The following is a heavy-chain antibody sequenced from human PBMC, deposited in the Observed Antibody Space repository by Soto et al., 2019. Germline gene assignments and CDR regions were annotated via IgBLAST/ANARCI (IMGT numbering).Heavy chain of an antibody. V-gene: IGHV3-7*01. J-gene: IGHJ5*02. CDR2: IKPDESEK. Sequence: EVQLVESGGGLVQPGGSLRLSCTASGFTFSDSWMTWVRQAPGKGLEWVDRIKPDESEKKCADSVKGRFSISRDNAKNSMYLHMDSLRGEDTAVYYCVRGGSNYASWGQGTLVNVSS. CDR3: VRGGSNYAS. D-gene: IGHD4-4*01. CDR1: GFTFSDSW.